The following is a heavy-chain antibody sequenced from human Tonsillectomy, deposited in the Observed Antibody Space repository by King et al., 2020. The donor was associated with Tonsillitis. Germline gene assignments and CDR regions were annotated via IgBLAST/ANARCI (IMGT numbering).Heavy chain of an antibody. D-gene: IGHD3-3*01. CDR2: ISSSGSTI. J-gene: IGHJ3*02. CDR3: ARDQYYDFWGGYYFDVQQLVLRLDAFDI. V-gene: IGHV3-11*01. Sequence: VQLVESGGGLVKPGGSLRLSCAASGFTFSDYYMSWIRQAPGKGLEWVSYISSSGSTIYYADSVKGRFTISRDNAKNSLYLQMNSLRAEDTAVYYCARDQYYDFWGGYYFDVQQLVLRLDAFDIWGQGTMVTVSS. CDR1: GFTFSDYY.